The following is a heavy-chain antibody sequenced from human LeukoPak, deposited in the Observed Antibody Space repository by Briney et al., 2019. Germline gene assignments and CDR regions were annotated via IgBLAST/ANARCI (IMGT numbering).Heavy chain of an antibody. V-gene: IGHV3-74*01. CDR1: GFTFSSYW. J-gene: IGHJ3*02. Sequence: PGGSLRLSCAASGFTFSSYWMHWVRQAPGKGLVWVSRINSDGSSTSYADSVKGRFTISRDNAKNTLYLQMNSLRAEDTAVYYCARDFVVNYGWAAFDIWGQGTMVTVSS. CDR2: INSDGSST. CDR3: ARDFVVNYGWAAFDI. D-gene: IGHD3-10*01.